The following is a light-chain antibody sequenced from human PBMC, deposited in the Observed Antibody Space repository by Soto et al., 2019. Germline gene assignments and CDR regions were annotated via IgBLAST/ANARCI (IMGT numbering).Light chain of an antibody. CDR1: RRDVGASDY. Sequence: QSALTQPPSASGSPGQSVAISCTGTRRDVGASDYVSWYQQHSGKAPKLLLYEVNKRPSGVPDRCSGSKSGNTASLTVSALQADDEADYYCLSHSGSSNVLGTGTKVTV. CDR3: LSHSGSSNV. V-gene: IGLV2-8*01. CDR2: EVN. J-gene: IGLJ1*01.